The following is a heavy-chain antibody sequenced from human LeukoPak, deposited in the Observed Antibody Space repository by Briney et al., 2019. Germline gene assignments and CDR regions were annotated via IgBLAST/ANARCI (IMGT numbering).Heavy chain of an antibody. CDR3: ARTVYGDYGDELDY. CDR2: MNPNSGNT. V-gene: IGHV1-8*01. Sequence: ASVKVSCKSSGYTFTSYDINWVRQATGQGLEWMGWMNPNSGNTGYAQKFQGRVTTTRNTFISTAYMELSSLRSEDTAVYYCARTVYGDYGDELDYWGQGTLVTVSS. D-gene: IGHD4-17*01. CDR1: GYTFTSYD. J-gene: IGHJ4*02.